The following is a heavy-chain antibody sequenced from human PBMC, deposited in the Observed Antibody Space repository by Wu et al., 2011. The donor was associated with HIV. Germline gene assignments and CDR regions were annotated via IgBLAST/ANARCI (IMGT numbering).Heavy chain of an antibody. J-gene: IGHJ5*02. CDR2: IHPNRGVT. CDR1: GYLFTGYH. Sequence: QVQLVQSGAEVKKPGASVTVSCKTSGYLFTGYHIHWVRQAPGQRFEWIGWIHPNRGVTNYAQKFQGRVTLTRDTSTSTVYMELNGLRSEDTAVYYCARADYYDSSGYYFVYNWFDPWGQGTLVTVSS. V-gene: IGHV1-2*02. CDR3: ARADYYDSSGYYFVYNWFDP. D-gene: IGHD3-22*01.